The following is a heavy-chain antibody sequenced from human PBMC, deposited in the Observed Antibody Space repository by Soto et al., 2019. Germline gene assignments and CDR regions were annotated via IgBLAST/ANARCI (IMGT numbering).Heavy chain of an antibody. CDR1: GFSLSTSGVG. CDR2: IYWDDDK. V-gene: IGHV2-5*02. Sequence: QITLKESGPTLVKPTQTLTLTCTFSGFSLSTSGVGVGWIRQPPGKALEWLALIYWDDDKRYSPSLKSRLTITKDTSKNQVVLTMTNMDPVDTATYYCAHSLIPNWGSRAAFDYWGQGTLVTVSS. CDR3: AHSLIPNWGSRAAFDY. J-gene: IGHJ4*02. D-gene: IGHD7-27*01.